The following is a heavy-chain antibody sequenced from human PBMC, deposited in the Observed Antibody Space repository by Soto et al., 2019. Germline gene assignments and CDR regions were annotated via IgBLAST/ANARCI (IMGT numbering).Heavy chain of an antibody. J-gene: IGHJ6*02. Sequence: GGSLRLSCAASGFTFSSYSMNWVRQAPGKGLEWVSYISRSSSDIFYADSVKGRFTISRDNAKNSLYLQMNSLRDEDTAVYYCARARTLLPPIYYYYGLDVWGQGTTVTVSS. D-gene: IGHD1-26*01. CDR2: ISRSSSDI. CDR3: ARARTLLPPIYYYYGLDV. CDR1: GFTFSSYS. V-gene: IGHV3-48*02.